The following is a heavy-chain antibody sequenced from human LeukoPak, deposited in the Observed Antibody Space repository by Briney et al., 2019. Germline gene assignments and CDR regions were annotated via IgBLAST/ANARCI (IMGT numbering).Heavy chain of an antibody. Sequence: SVKVSCKASGGTFSSYAIGWVRQAPGQGLEWMGRIIPILGIANYAQKFQGRVTITADKSTSTAYMELSSLRSEDTAVYYCAREQQLTQFDYWGQGTLVTVSS. V-gene: IGHV1-69*04. CDR2: IIPILGIA. CDR3: AREQQLTQFDY. J-gene: IGHJ4*02. D-gene: IGHD6-13*01. CDR1: GGTFSSYA.